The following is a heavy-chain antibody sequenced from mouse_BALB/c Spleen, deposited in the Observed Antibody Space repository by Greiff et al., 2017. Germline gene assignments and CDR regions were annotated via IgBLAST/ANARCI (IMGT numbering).Heavy chain of an antibody. CDR1: GFTFSSYG. V-gene: IGHV5-6*01. CDR2: ISSGGSYT. CDR3: VRGGFSNFDY. Sequence: EVQGVESGGDLVKPGGSLKLSCAASGFTFSSYGMSWVRQTPDKRLEWVATISSGGSYTYYPDSVKGRFTISRDNAKNTLYLQMSSLKSEDTAMYYCVRGGFSNFDYWGQGTTLTVSS. J-gene: IGHJ2*01.